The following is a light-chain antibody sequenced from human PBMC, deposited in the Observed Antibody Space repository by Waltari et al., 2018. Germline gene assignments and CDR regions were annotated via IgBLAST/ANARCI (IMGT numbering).Light chain of an antibody. CDR2: AAS. CDR3: QQSYSTPYT. CDR1: QSISTY. J-gene: IGKJ2*01. Sequence: DIQMNQSPSSLSAPVGDRVPITCRASQSISTYLNWYKQKQGKAPKLLIYAASSLQSGVPSRFSGSGSGTDFTLTISSLQPEDFATYYCQQSYSTPYTFGQGTKLEIK. V-gene: IGKV1-39*01.